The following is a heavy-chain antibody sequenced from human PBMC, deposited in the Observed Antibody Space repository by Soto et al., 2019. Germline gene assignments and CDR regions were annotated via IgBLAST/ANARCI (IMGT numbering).Heavy chain of an antibody. D-gene: IGHD3-16*01. CDR2: IKYDGNEQ. V-gene: IGHV3-7*01. CDR1: GFTFSNYY. CDR3: ARPHLDRPTYYGLDV. J-gene: IGHJ6*02. Sequence: GGSLRLSCAASGFTFSNYYMTWVRQAPGKGLEWVASIKYDGNEQNYVDSVKGRFTISRDNAKNALYLQMNSLRDDDTAVYYCARPHLDRPTYYGLDVWGQGTTVTVSS.